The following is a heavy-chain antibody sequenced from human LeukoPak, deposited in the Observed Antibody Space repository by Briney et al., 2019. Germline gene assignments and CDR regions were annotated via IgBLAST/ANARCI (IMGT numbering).Heavy chain of an antibody. CDR1: GYTFTSYY. CDR2: INPSGGST. V-gene: IGHV1-46*01. Sequence: ASVKVSCKASGYTFTSYYMHWVRQAPGQGLEWMGIINPSGGSTSYAQKFQGRVTMTRDTSTSTVYMELSSLRAEDTAVYYCANPPYDFWSGPSNVDDYWGQGTLVTVSS. J-gene: IGHJ4*02. D-gene: IGHD3-3*01. CDR3: ANPPYDFWSGPSNVDDY.